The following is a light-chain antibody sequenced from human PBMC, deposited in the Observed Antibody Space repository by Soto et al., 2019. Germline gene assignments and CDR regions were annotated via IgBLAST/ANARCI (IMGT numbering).Light chain of an antibody. Sequence: QSVLTQPPSVSAAPGQKVTISCSGSSSNIGNNYVSWYQQLPGTAPKIFIYENNKRPSGIPDRFSGSKSGTSATLGITGLQTGDEADYYCGTWDSSLSVYVFGTGTKVTV. CDR1: SSNIGNNY. CDR2: ENN. J-gene: IGLJ1*01. CDR3: GTWDSSLSVYV. V-gene: IGLV1-51*02.